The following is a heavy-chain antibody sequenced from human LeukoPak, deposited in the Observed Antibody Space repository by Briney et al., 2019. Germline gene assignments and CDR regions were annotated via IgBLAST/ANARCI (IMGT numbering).Heavy chain of an antibody. CDR3: TTVAVHCSSTSCYTDYFDY. CDR2: IKSKTDGGTT. J-gene: IGHJ4*02. Sequence: GGSLRLSCAASGFTFSNAWMSWVRQAPGKGLEWVGRIKSKTDGGTTDYAAPVKGRFTISRDDSKNTLYLQMNSLKTEDTAVYYCTTVAVHCSSTSCYTDYFDYWGQGTLVTVSS. V-gene: IGHV3-15*01. D-gene: IGHD2-2*02. CDR1: GFTFSNAW.